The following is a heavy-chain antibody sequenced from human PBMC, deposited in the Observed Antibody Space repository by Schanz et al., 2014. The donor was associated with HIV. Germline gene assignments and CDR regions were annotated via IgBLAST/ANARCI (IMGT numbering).Heavy chain of an antibody. Sequence: EVQLAESGGGLVKPGGSLRLSCAASGLTISNYSMNWVRQAPGKGLEWVAFISAAGAYRYYADSVKGRFTISRDNAKKSLFLQMNSLRDEDTAIYFCARDSVDAVVTSTDYYNGIDVWGQGTTVTVSS. V-gene: IGHV3-21*02. CDR2: ISAAGAYR. J-gene: IGHJ6*02. CDR1: GLTISNYS. D-gene: IGHD2-21*02. CDR3: ARDSVDAVVTSTDYYNGIDV.